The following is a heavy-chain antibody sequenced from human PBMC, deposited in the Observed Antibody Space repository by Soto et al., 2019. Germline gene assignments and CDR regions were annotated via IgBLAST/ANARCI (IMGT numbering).Heavy chain of an antibody. CDR2: IGTAGDT. CDR1: GFTFSSYD. V-gene: IGHV3-13*01. D-gene: IGHD6-13*01. Sequence: PGGSLRLSCAASGFTFSSYDMHWVRQATGKGLEWVSAIGTAGDTYYPGSVKGRFTISRENAKNSLYLQMNSLRAGDTAVYCCARGGIAAAGPIPYYYYGMDVWGQGTTVTVS. CDR3: ARGGIAAAGPIPYYYYGMDV. J-gene: IGHJ6*02.